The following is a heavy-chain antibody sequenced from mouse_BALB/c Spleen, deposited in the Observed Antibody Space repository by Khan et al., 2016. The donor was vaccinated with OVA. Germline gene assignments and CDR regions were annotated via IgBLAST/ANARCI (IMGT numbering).Heavy chain of an antibody. CDR2: INPHIGET. CDR1: GYSFTGYF. V-gene: IGHV1-20*02. CDR3: ARKNGSDFDY. D-gene: IGHD1-1*01. Sequence: VQLKESGPELVKPGASVKISCKASGYSFTGYFMNWVMQSHGKSLEWIGRINPHIGETFYNQKFKGKATLTVDESSSTVYMELRSLASEDSAVYYCARKNGSDFDYWDQGTTLTVSS. J-gene: IGHJ2*01.